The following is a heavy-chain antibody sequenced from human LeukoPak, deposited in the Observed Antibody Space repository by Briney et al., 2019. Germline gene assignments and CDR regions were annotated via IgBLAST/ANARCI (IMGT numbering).Heavy chain of an antibody. V-gene: IGHV3-9*01. Sequence: GRSLRLSCAASGFTFDDYAMHWVRQAPGKGLEWVSGISWNSGNIVYADSVKGRFTISRDNAKNSLYLQMNSLRAEDTALYYCAKGGDSSSWYYFGYWGQGSLVTVSS. J-gene: IGHJ4*02. CDR3: AKGGDSSSWYYFGY. CDR2: ISWNSGNI. CDR1: GFTFDDYA. D-gene: IGHD6-13*01.